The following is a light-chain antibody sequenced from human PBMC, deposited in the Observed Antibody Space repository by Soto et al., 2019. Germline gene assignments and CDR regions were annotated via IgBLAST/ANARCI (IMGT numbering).Light chain of an antibody. CDR1: QSVRTY. V-gene: IGKV3-11*01. Sequence: EIVLTQSPATLSLSPGERATISCRSSQSVRTYLAWYQQKPGQAPMLLIYDASNTATDIPDRFSGSGSGTDFTLTISRLDPEDFAVYDCHQRSKGPLTFGGGNKVEIK. CDR3: HQRSKGPLT. CDR2: DAS. J-gene: IGKJ4*01.